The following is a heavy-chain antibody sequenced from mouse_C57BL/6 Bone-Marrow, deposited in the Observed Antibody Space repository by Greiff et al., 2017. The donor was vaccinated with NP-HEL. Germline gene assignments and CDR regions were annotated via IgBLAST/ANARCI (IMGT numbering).Heavy chain of an antibody. CDR3: APSYDYDQAWFAY. Sequence: QVQLKQPGAELVKPGASVKVSCKASGYTFTSYWMHWVKQRPGQGLEWIGRIHPSDSDTNYNQKFKGKATLTVDKSSSTAYMQLSSLTSEDSAVYYCAPSYDYDQAWFAYWGQGTLVTVSA. J-gene: IGHJ3*01. V-gene: IGHV1-74*01. D-gene: IGHD2-4*01. CDR1: GYTFTSYW. CDR2: IHPSDSDT.